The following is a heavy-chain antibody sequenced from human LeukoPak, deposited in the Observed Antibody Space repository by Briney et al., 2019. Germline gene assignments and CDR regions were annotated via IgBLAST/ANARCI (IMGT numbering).Heavy chain of an antibody. V-gene: IGHV1-2*02. CDR1: GYTFTGHY. CDR3: ARVPAYYDFWSRGDYFDY. D-gene: IGHD3-3*01. CDR2: INPNSGGT. J-gene: IGHJ4*02. Sequence: ASVKVSCKASGYTFTGHYMHWVRQAPGQGLEWMGWINPNSGGTNYAQKFQGRVTMTRDTSISTAYMELSRLRSDDTAVYYCARVPAYYDFWSRGDYFDYWGQGTLVTVSS.